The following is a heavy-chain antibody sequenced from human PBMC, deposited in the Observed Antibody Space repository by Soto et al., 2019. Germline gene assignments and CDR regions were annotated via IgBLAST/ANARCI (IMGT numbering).Heavy chain of an antibody. V-gene: IGHV3-30-3*01. CDR2: ISYDGTNK. CDR1: GFSFSISP. CDR3: ARDPKTSGGQHWAFNYFDS. Sequence: QVQLVESGGGVVQPGRSLRLSCAASGFSFSISPMHWVRQAPGKGPEWVELISYDGTNKFYADSVKGRFTISSDNSKSTLYMQVDSLRPEDAGVYYCARDPKTSGGQHWAFNYFDSWGQGTLVTVSS. D-gene: IGHD7-27*01. J-gene: IGHJ4*02.